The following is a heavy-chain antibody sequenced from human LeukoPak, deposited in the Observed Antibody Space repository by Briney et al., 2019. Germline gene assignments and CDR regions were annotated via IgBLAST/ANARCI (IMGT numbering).Heavy chain of an antibody. Sequence: SETLSLTCAVYGGSFSGYYWSWIRQPPGKGLEWIGEINHSGSTNYNPSLKSRVTISVDTSKNQFSLKLSSVTAADTAVYYCARVPPPYSSGWYLRFDPWGQGTLVTVSS. V-gene: IGHV4-34*01. CDR1: GGSFSGYY. CDR2: INHSGST. J-gene: IGHJ5*02. CDR3: ARVPPPYSSGWYLRFDP. D-gene: IGHD6-19*01.